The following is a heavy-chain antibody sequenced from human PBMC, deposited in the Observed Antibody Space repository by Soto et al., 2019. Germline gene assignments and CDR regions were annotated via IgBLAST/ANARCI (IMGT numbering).Heavy chain of an antibody. CDR3: ARDRGHCSGGSCYSWGYYYYGMDV. D-gene: IGHD2-15*01. CDR1: GGTFSSYA. J-gene: IGHJ6*02. Sequence: VASVKVSCKASGGTFSSYAISWVRQAPGQGLEWMGGIIPIFGTANYAQKFQGRVTITADESTSTAYMELSSLRSEDTAVYYCARDRGHCSGGSCYSWGYYYYGMDVWGQGTTVTVSS. CDR2: IIPIFGTA. V-gene: IGHV1-69*13.